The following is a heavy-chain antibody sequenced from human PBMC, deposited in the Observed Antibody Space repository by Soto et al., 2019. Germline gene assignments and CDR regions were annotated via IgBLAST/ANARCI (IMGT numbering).Heavy chain of an antibody. Sequence: EVRLLESGGGLVQPGGSLRLYCAGSGFTSSNYSMSWVRQAPGKGLEWVSTTSGSGRYIQYRDSVKGRFTISRDNSKNTLYLQMNSLRAEDTAVYYCAGGAMVTPYYYGLDVWGQGTTVTVSS. CDR3: AGGAMVTPYYYGLDV. J-gene: IGHJ6*02. CDR1: GFTSSNYS. CDR2: TSGSGRYI. D-gene: IGHD5-18*01. V-gene: IGHV3-23*01.